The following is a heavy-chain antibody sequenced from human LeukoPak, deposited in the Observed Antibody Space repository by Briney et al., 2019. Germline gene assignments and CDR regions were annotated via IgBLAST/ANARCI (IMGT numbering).Heavy chain of an antibody. CDR3: ARDSYDSSGYTQY. V-gene: IGHV4-31*03. J-gene: IGHJ4*02. CDR2: ISYSGST. Sequence: SETLSLTCTVSGGSISSGYYYWSWIRQHPEKGLEWIGYISYSGSTNYNPSLKSRVTISVDTSKIQFSLKLNSVTAADTAVYYCARDSYDSSGYTQYWGQGTLVTVSS. D-gene: IGHD3-22*01. CDR1: GGSISSGYYY.